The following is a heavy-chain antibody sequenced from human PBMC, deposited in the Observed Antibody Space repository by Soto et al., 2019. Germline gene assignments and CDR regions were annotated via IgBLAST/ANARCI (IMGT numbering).Heavy chain of an antibody. V-gene: IGHV3-30-3*01. CDR3: ARDSRPYSYGPNWFDP. CDR2: ISYDGSNK. Sequence: GGSLRLSCAASGFTFSSYAMHWVRQAPGKGLEWVAVISYDGSNKYYADSVKGRFTISRDNSKNTLYLQMNSLRAEGTAVYYCARDSRPYSYGPNWFDPWGQGTLVTVSS. CDR1: GFTFSSYA. J-gene: IGHJ5*02. D-gene: IGHD5-18*01.